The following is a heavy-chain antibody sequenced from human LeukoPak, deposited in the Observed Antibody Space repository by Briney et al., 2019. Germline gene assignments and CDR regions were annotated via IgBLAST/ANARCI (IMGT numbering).Heavy chain of an antibody. J-gene: IGHJ1*01. CDR3: AKDEYCGGDCYIQH. D-gene: IGHD2-21*02. Sequence: GGSLRLSCAASGFTFSSYAMSWVRQAPGKGLEWVSVISGSGGSTYYADSVKGRFTISRDNSKNTLYLQMNSLRAEDTAVYYCAKDEYCGGDCYIQHWGQGTLVTVSS. CDR1: GFTFSSYA. CDR2: ISGSGGST. V-gene: IGHV3-23*01.